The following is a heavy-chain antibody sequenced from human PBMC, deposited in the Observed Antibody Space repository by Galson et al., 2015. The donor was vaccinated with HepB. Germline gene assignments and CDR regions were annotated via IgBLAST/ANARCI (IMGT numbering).Heavy chain of an antibody. Sequence: SLRLSCAASGFTFSSYGMHWVRQAPGKGLEWVAVISYDGSNKYYADSVKGRFTISRDNSKNTLYLQMNSLRAEDTAVYYCAKDRGQLVLDYWGQGTLVTVSS. V-gene: IGHV3-30*18. J-gene: IGHJ4*02. D-gene: IGHD6-13*01. CDR1: GFTFSSYG. CDR3: AKDRGQLVLDY. CDR2: ISYDGSNK.